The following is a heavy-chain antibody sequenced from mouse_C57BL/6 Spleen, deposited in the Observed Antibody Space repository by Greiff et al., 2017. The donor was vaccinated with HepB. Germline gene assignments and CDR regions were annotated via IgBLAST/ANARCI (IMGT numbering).Heavy chain of an antibody. CDR2: INPNNGGT. CDR1: GYTFTDYN. D-gene: IGHD1-1*01. Sequence: EVQLQQSGPELVKPGASVKMSCKASGYTFTDYNMHWVKQSHGKSLEWIGYINPNNGGTSYNQKFKGKATLTVNKSSSTAYMELRSLTSEDSAVYYCASSYCGSSPDYWGQGTTLTVSS. CDR3: ASSYCGSSPDY. J-gene: IGHJ2*01. V-gene: IGHV1-22*01.